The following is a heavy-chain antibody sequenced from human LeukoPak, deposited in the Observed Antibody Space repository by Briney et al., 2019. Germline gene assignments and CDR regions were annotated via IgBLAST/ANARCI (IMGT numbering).Heavy chain of an antibody. CDR3: ARDGSSWYPGWFDP. D-gene: IGHD6-13*01. CDR2: IYTSGST. V-gene: IGHV4-61*02. J-gene: IGHJ5*02. Sequence: SETLSLTCTVSGGSISSGSYYWSWIRQPDGKGLEWIGRIYTSGSTNYNPSLKSRVTISVDTSKNQFSLKLSSVTAADTAVYYCARDGSSWYPGWFDPWGQGTLVTVSS. CDR1: GGSISSGSYY.